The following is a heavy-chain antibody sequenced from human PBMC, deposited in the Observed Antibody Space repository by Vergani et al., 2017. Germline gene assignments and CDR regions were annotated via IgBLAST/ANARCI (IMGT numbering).Heavy chain of an antibody. CDR1: GGSISSGDYY. V-gene: IGHV4-30-4*08. D-gene: IGHD6-19*01. Sequence: QVQLQESGPGLVKPSQTLSLTCTVSGGSISSGDYYWSWIRQPPGKGLEWIGYIHYSGSTYYNPSLKSRVTMSVDTSKNQFSLKLSSVTAADTAVYYCARGRYSSGSHIDYWGQGTLVTVSS. CDR3: ARGRYSSGSHIDY. CDR2: IHYSGST. J-gene: IGHJ4*02.